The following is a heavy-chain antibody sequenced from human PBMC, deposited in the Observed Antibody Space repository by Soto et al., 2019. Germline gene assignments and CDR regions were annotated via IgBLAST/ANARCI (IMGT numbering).Heavy chain of an antibody. D-gene: IGHD6-19*01. J-gene: IGHJ4*02. V-gene: IGHV4-61*01. CDR1: GDSVSSASYY. CDR3: ERGRYSSGWFDF. CDR2: ISYSGST. Sequence: SETLSLTCTVSGDSVSSASYYWDWIRQPPGQGLEWIGYISYSGSTDYNPTLKGRVTISVDTSKNQFSLKLSSATAADTAVYYCERGRYSSGWFDFWGLGTRVTVSS.